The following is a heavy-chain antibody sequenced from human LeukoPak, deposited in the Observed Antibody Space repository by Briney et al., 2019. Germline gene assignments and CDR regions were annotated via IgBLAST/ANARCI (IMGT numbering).Heavy chain of an antibody. CDR1: GYTLTELS. J-gene: IGHJ5*02. D-gene: IGHD3-10*01. CDR2: FDPEDGET. V-gene: IGHV1-24*01. Sequence: ASVKVSCKVSGYTLTELSMHWVRQAPGKGLEWMGGFDPEDGETIYAQKFQGRVTMTEDTSTDTAYMELSSLRSEDTAVYYCARGVAMVRGVMKGHWFDPWGQGTLVTVSS. CDR3: ARGVAMVRGVMKGHWFDP.